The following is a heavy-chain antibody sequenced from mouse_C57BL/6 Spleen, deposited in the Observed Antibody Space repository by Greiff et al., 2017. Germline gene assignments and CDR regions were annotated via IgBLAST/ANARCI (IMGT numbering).Heavy chain of an antibody. J-gene: IGHJ2*01. CDR1: GYTFSDYY. Sequence: VQLQQSGPELVKPGASVKISCKASGYTFSDYYMNWVKQSHGKSLEWIGDINPNNGGTSYNQKFKGKATLTVDKSSSTAYMELRSLTSEDSAVYYCARLGSYGYWGQGTTLTVSS. V-gene: IGHV1-26*01. D-gene: IGHD1-1*02. CDR3: ARLGSYGY. CDR2: INPNNGGT.